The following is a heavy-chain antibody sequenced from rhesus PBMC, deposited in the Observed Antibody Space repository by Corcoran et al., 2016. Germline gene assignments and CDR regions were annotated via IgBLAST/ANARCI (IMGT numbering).Heavy chain of an antibody. J-gene: IGHJ4*01. CDR3: ARVRYYFDY. V-gene: IGHV2-95*01. Sequence: QVTLKESGPALVKPTQTLTLTCTFSGFSISTTGTGVGWIRQPQGKALEWLASIYWNDSKYYSTSLTSMLTISMATSKNQVVLTMTNMNPVDTATYYCARVRYYFDYWGQGVLVTVSS. CDR1: GFSISTTGTG. CDR2: IYWNDSK.